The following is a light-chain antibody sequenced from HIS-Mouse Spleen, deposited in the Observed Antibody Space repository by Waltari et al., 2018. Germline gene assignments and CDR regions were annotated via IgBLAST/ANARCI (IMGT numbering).Light chain of an antibody. CDR3: CSYAGSSTWV. CDR1: SRDVGGYNL. J-gene: IGLJ3*02. Sequence: QSALTQPASVSGSPGQSITISCTGTSRDVGGYNLAPWYQQHPGKAPKLMIYEGSKRPSGVSNRFSGSKSGNTASLTISGLQAEDEADYYCCSYAGSSTWVFGGGTKLTVL. V-gene: IGLV2-23*01. CDR2: EGS.